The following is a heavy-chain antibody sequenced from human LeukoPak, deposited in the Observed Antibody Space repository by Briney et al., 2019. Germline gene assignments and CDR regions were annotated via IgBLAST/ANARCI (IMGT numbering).Heavy chain of an antibody. D-gene: IGHD2-15*01. Sequence: GGSLRLSCAASGFTFSTYAMTWVRQAPGKGLEWVSAISPSGGSTYYADSVKGRFTISRDNSKNTLYLQMNSLRAEDTAVYYCAKVGVVVVAATDYWGQGTLVTVSS. V-gene: IGHV3-23*01. J-gene: IGHJ4*02. CDR3: AKVGVVVVAATDY. CDR2: ISPSGGST. CDR1: GFTFSTYA.